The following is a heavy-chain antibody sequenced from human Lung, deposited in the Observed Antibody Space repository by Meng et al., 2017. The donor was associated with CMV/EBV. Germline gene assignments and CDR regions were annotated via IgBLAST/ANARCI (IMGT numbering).Heavy chain of an antibody. Sequence: GESLKISCAASGFTFSGYEMNWVRQAPGKGLEWVSYISYTGNTISYADSVKGRLTISRDNDKNSLFLQMNSLRAEDTAIYYCARDAYGVIDSYYFDYWGQGTLVTVSS. CDR2: ISYTGNTI. D-gene: IGHD4-17*01. CDR1: GFTFSGYE. V-gene: IGHV3-48*03. CDR3: ARDAYGVIDSYYFDY. J-gene: IGHJ4*02.